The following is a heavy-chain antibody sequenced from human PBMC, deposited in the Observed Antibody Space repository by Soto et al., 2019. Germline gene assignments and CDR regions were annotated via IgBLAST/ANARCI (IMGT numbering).Heavy chain of an antibody. J-gene: IGHJ4*02. Sequence: ASETLTLTCAVSGYSISSGYYWGWIRQPPGKGLEWIGSIYHSGSTYYNPSLKSRVTISLDTSKNQFSLKLSSVTAADTAVYYCARAPGDLPNYFDYWGPGLLVTAPQ. D-gene: IGHD7-27*01. V-gene: IGHV4-38-2*01. CDR3: ARAPGDLPNYFDY. CDR2: IYHSGST. CDR1: GYSISSGYY.